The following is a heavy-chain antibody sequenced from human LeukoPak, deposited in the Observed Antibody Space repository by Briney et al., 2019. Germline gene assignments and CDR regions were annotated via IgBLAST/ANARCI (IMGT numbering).Heavy chain of an antibody. CDR2: IIPIFGTA. CDR3: ASSDTAMGYYYYYMDV. CDR1: GGTFSSYA. D-gene: IGHD5-18*01. V-gene: IGHV1-69*05. J-gene: IGHJ6*03. Sequence: ASVKVSCKASGGTFSSYAISWVRQAPGQGLEWMGGIIPIFGTANYAQKFQGRVTITTDESTSTAYMELSSLRSEDTAVYYCASSDTAMGYYYYYMDVWGKGTTVTVSS.